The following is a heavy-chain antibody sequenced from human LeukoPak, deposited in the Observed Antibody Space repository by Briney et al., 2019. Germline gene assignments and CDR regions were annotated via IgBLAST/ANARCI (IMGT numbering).Heavy chain of an antibody. V-gene: IGHV4-59*01. CDR2: IYYSGST. Sequence: SETLSLTCTVTGGSNTGYYWTWMRQPPGKGLEWLGYIYYSGSTNYNPALEGRVTISVDRSKNLFSLSLHSVATADTAVYFCARGIMTTVPRFDYWGQGALVTVSS. D-gene: IGHD4-17*01. CDR1: GGSNTGYY. J-gene: IGHJ4*02. CDR3: ARGIMTTVPRFDY.